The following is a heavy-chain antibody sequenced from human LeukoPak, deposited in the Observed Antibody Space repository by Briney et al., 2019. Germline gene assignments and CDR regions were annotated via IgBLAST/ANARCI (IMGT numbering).Heavy chain of an antibody. J-gene: IGHJ4*02. Sequence: PGGSLRLSCAASGFTFSSYWMHWVRQAPGKGLVWVSRINSDGSSTSYADSVKGRLTISRDNAKNTLYLQMNSLRAEDTAVYYCARNSGSYRKIDYWGQGTLVTVSS. CDR3: ARNSGSYRKIDY. V-gene: IGHV3-74*01. CDR1: GFTFSSYW. CDR2: INSDGSST. D-gene: IGHD1-26*01.